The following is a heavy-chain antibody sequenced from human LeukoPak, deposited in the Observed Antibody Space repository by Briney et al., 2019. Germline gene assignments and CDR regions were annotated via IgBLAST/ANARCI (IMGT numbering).Heavy chain of an antibody. Sequence: ASVKVSCKASGYTFTSYYMHWVRQAPGQGLEWMGIINPSGGSTSYAQKFQGRVTMTRDTSTSTVYMELSSLRSEDTAVYYCARGDPIVVVPAAMMRFFDYWGQGTLVTVSS. V-gene: IGHV1-46*01. CDR3: ARGDPIVVVPAAMMRFFDY. CDR2: INPSGGST. D-gene: IGHD2-2*01. J-gene: IGHJ4*02. CDR1: GYTFTSYY.